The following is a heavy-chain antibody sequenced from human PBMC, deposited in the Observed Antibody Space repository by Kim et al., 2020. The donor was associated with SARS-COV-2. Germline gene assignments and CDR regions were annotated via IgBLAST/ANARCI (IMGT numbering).Heavy chain of an antibody. D-gene: IGHD6-19*01. V-gene: IGHV3-23*01. CDR3: AKDHGSRGWPTFDY. Sequence: GGSLRLSCSASGFIFGNYDMSWVRQAPGKGPEWVASVNNGGNAYYGDSAKGRFTVSRDNAKNTLDLQMNNLRAEDTALYYCAKDHGSRGWPTFDYWGQGTQIAVSS. J-gene: IGHJ4*02. CDR1: GFIFGNYD. CDR2: VNNGGNA.